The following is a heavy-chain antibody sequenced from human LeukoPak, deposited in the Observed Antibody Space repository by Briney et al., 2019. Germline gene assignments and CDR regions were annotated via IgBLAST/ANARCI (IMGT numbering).Heavy chain of an antibody. CDR1: GFTFSSYA. V-gene: IGHV3-23*01. D-gene: IGHD3-9*01. Sequence: GGSLRLSCAASGFTFSSYAMSWVRQAPGKGLEWVSAISGSGGSTYYADSVKGRFTISRDNSKNTLYLQMNSLRAEDTAVYYCAKDAVLRYFDWSNWFDPWGQGTLVTVSS. J-gene: IGHJ5*02. CDR2: ISGSGGST. CDR3: AKDAVLRYFDWSNWFDP.